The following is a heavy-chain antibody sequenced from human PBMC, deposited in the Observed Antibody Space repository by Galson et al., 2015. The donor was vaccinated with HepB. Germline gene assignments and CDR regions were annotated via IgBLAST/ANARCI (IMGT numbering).Heavy chain of an antibody. J-gene: IGHJ6*02. Sequence: LRLSCAASGFTFNIYNMNWVRQAPGKGLEWLFFISSRSSTIYYAASVKGRFTISRDNAKNSLYLQMNSLRADDTAVYYCAREFGGATGYYAMDVWGQGTTVTVSS. CDR1: GFTFNIYN. V-gene: IGHV3-48*04. CDR2: ISSRSSTI. D-gene: IGHD3-16*01. CDR3: AREFGGATGYYAMDV.